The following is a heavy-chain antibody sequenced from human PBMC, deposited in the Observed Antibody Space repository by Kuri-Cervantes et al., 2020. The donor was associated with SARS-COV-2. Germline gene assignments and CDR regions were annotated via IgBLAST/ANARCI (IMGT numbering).Heavy chain of an antibody. CDR2: ICSSSSTI. J-gene: IGHJ5*02. Sequence: GESLKISCAVSGFTFSSYSMNWVRQAPGKGLEWVSYICSSSSTISYAGSVKGRFTISRDNSKNTLYLQMNSLRAEDTAVYYCAKEEGSGWYNWFDPWGQGTLVTVSS. D-gene: IGHD6-19*01. V-gene: IGHV3-48*01. CDR3: AKEEGSGWYNWFDP. CDR1: GFTFSSYS.